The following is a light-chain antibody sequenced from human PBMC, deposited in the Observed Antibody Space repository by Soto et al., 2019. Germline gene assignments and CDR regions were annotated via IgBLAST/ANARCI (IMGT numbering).Light chain of an antibody. CDR3: QQYNNWPRP. CDR1: QSVSSN. J-gene: IGKJ1*01. Sequence: EIVMTQSPATLSVSPWERATLSCRASQSVSSNLAWYQQKPGQAPRLLIYGASTRATGIPARFSGSGSGTEFTLTISSLQSEDFAVYYCQQYNNWPRPFGKGTKVDIK. V-gene: IGKV3-15*01. CDR2: GAS.